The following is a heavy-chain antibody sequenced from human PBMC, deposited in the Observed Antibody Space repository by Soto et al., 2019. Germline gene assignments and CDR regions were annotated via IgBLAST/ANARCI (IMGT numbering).Heavy chain of an antibody. CDR3: ARRSGYCSGASCYEYYFDY. V-gene: IGHV4-39*01. Sequence: PSATLSLTCTVSGGSIGSGSYYWGWIRQPPGKGPEWIGNIYYSGSTYYNPSLKSRVTISKDTSNNQFFLSLSSVTAADSAVYYCARRSGYCSGASCYEYYFDYWGQGTLVTVSS. J-gene: IGHJ4*02. D-gene: IGHD2-15*01. CDR1: GGSIGSGSYY. CDR2: IYYSGST.